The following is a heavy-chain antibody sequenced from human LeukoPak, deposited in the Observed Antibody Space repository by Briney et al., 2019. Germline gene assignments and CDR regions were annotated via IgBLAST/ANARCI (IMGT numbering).Heavy chain of an antibody. CDR1: GYTFTSHV. Sequence: ASVKVSCKASGYTFTSHVINWVRQAPGQGLEWMGWINPHTGGTNYAQKFQGRVTMTRDTSISTAYMELSGLTSDDTAVYYCARPYCSGGSCHDYFDYWGQGTLVTVSS. CDR2: INPHTGGT. CDR3: ARPYCSGGSCHDYFDY. J-gene: IGHJ4*02. V-gene: IGHV1-2*02. D-gene: IGHD2-15*01.